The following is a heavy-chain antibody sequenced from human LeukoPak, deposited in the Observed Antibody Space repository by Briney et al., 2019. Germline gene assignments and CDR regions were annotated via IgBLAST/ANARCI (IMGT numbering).Heavy chain of an antibody. CDR1: GGSISSYY. D-gene: IGHD1-26*01. V-gene: IGHV4-59*05. Sequence: PSETLSLTCTVSGGSISSYYWSWIRQPPGKGLEWIGSIYYSGSTYYNPSLKSRVTISVDTSKNQFSLKLSSVTAADTAVYYCARRGGSYFDFDYWGQGTLVTVSS. CDR3: ARRGGSYFDFDY. CDR2: IYYSGST. J-gene: IGHJ4*02.